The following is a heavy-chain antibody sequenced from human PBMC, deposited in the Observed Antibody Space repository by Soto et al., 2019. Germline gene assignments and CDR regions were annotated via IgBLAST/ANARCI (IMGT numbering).Heavy chain of an antibody. CDR3: ASSHTAETDFDS. CDR1: GGSFSTYY. V-gene: IGHV4-59*01. J-gene: IGHJ4*02. Sequence: PSETLPLTWTVSGGSFSTYYWNWIRQPPGKELEWIGYIYHSGSVNYNPPLRSRVAISVDASKNQFSLKLTSVTAADTALYFCASSHTAETDFDSWGRGTLVTVSS. CDR2: IYHSGSV. D-gene: IGHD5-18*01.